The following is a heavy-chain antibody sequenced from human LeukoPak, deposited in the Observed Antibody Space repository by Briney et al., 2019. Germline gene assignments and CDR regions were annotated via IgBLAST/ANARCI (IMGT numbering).Heavy chain of an antibody. V-gene: IGHV4-30-2*01. D-gene: IGHD6-6*01. Sequence: NASETLSLTCTVSGGSMNRDDYSWTWVRQPPGKGLEWIGYISHRGSTEYNPSLKNRVTISVDTSKSQFSLNLSSVTAADTAVYYCARVGPIAPRPWMTTRGPWFDPLGPGNPGHRLL. J-gene: IGHJ5*02. CDR2: ISHRGST. CDR1: GGSMNRDDYS. CDR3: ARVGPIAPRPWMTTRGPWFDP.